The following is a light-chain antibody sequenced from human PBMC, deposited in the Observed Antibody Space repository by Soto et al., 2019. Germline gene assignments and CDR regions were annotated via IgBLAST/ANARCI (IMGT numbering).Light chain of an antibody. Sequence: AIRMTQSPSSLTASTGDRVTITCRASQGISSYLAWYQQKPGKAPKLLIYAASTLQSGVPSRCRGSGSGTDFTLTISCLQSEDFETYYCQQYYSYSWTFGQGTKVDIK. CDR2: AAS. J-gene: IGKJ1*01. CDR1: QGISSY. V-gene: IGKV1-8*01. CDR3: QQYYSYSWT.